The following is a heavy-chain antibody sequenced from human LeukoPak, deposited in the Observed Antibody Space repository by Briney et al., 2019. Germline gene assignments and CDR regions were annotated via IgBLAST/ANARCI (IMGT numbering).Heavy chain of an antibody. CDR2: ISGSGGST. D-gene: IGHD6-13*01. V-gene: IGHV3-23*01. CDR1: GFTFSRYA. CDR3: AKRLAAAGTRYYYYGMDV. Sequence: GGSLRLSCAASGFTFSRYAMSWVRQAPGKGLEWASAISGSGGSTYYADSVKGRFTISRDNSKNTLYLQMNSLRAEDTAVYYCAKRLAAAGTRYYYYGMDVWGQGTTVTVSS. J-gene: IGHJ6*02.